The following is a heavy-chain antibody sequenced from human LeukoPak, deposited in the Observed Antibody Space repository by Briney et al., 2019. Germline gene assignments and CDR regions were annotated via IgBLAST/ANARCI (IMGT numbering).Heavy chain of an antibody. D-gene: IGHD3-10*01. CDR1: GYTFTSYG. CDR3: ARESWGGYYGSGSYGEADY. J-gene: IGHJ4*02. V-gene: IGHV1-18*01. Sequence: GASVKVSCKASGYTFTSYGISWVRQAPGQGLEWMGWISAYNGNTNYAQKLQGRVTMTTDTSTSTAYMELRSLRSDDPAVYYCARESWGGYYGSGSYGEADYWGQGTLVTVSS. CDR2: ISAYNGNT.